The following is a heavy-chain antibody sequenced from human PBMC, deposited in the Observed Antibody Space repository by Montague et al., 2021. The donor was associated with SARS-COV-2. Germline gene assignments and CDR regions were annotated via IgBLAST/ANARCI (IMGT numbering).Heavy chain of an antibody. J-gene: IGHJ4*02. D-gene: IGHD2-15*01. CDR1: GFTFRDSA. CDR3: ARDIECSF. CDR2: ISYNGGST. V-gene: IGHV3-23*01. Sequence: YLRLSCAASGFTFRDSAMNWVRQAPGKGLEWVSLISYNGGSTYYADSVKGRFTISRDNSNNTLYLQMNSLRAEDTAIYYCARDIECSFWGQGTLVTVSS.